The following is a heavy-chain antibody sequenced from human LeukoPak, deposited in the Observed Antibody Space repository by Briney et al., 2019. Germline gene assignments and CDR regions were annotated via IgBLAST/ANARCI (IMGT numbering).Heavy chain of an antibody. CDR2: ISSNGGST. V-gene: IGHV3-64*01. D-gene: IGHD2-15*01. CDR3: ARGGYSGAFDI. CDR1: GFTFSSYA. J-gene: IGHJ3*02. Sequence: GGSLRLSCEASGFTFSSYAMHWVRQAPGKGLEYVSAISSNGGSTYYANSVKGRFTISRDNSKNTLYLQMGSLRAEDMAVYYCARGGYSGAFDIWGQGTMVTVSS.